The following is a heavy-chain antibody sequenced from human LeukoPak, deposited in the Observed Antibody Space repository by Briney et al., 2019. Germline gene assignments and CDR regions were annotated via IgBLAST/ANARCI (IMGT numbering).Heavy chain of an antibody. V-gene: IGHV3-30-3*01. D-gene: IGHD6-19*01. CDR3: ARDLAGDYFDY. J-gene: IGHJ4*02. CDR1: GFTFSSYA. CDR2: ISNDGSNK. Sequence: GGSLRLSGAASGFTFSSYAMHWVRQAPGKGLEWVAVISNDGSNKSYADSVKGRSTISRDNSKNTLYLQMNSLRAEDTAVYYCARDLAGDYFDYWGQGTLVTVSS.